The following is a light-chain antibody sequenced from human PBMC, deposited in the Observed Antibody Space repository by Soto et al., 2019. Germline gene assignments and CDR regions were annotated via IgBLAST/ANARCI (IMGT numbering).Light chain of an antibody. J-gene: IGKJ5*01. CDR2: VAS. Sequence: DIPLTQSPSFLSASVGDRVTITCRASQGINNYLAWYQQKPGKAPNLLIYVASTLQSGVPSRFSGSGYVTEFTLTIRSLHPEDLATYYCQEHFSVPLNFGQGTRRQIK. V-gene: IGKV1-9*01. CDR3: QEHFSVPLN. CDR1: QGINNY.